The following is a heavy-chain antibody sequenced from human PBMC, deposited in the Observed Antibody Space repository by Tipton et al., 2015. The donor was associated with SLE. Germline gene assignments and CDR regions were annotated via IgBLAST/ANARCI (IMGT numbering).Heavy chain of an antibody. CDR3: ARGPGYCSSTSCSNCYYYFMDV. V-gene: IGHV1-2*02. J-gene: IGHJ6*03. Sequence: QSGAEVKKPGASVKVSCKASGYTFTGYYMHWVRQAPGKGLEWMGWINPNSGDTKYAQKFQGRVTMTRDKSISTAYMELSRLRSDDTAVYYCARGPGYCSSTSCSNCYYYFMDVWGKGTTVTVSS. CDR2: INPNSGDT. D-gene: IGHD2-2*03. CDR1: GYTFTGYY.